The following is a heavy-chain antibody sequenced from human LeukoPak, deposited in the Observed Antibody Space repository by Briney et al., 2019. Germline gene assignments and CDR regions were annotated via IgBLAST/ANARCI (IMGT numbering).Heavy chain of an antibody. J-gene: IGHJ5*02. CDR1: GGSISSYY. V-gene: IGHV4-4*07. D-gene: IGHD3-10*01. Sequence: SETLSLTCTVSGGSISSYYWSWIRQPAGKGPEWIGRIYTSGSTNYNPSLKSRVTMSVDTSKNQFSLKLSSVTAADTAVYYCAREEDYYGSGSYCLLDPWGQGTLVTVSS. CDR2: IYTSGST. CDR3: AREEDYYGSGSYCLLDP.